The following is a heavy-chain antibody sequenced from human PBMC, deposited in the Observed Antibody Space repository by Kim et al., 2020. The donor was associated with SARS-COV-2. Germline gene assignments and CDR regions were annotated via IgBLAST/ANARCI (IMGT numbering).Heavy chain of an antibody. J-gene: IGHJ4*02. V-gene: IGHV1-18*01. CDR1: GYTFTSYG. CDR2: ISAYNGNT. CDR3: ARAAMVRGVIIEYFDY. D-gene: IGHD3-10*01. Sequence: ASVKVSCKASGYTFTSYGISWVRQAPGQGLEWMGWISAYNGNTNYAQKLQGRVTMTTDTSTSTAYMELRSLRSDDTAVYYCARAAMVRGVIIEYFDYWGQGTLVTVSS.